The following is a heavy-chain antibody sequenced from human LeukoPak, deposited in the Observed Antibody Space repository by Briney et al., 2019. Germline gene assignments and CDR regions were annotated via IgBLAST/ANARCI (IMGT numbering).Heavy chain of an antibody. J-gene: IGHJ4*02. CDR2: INPNSGVT. CDR1: GYTFTAYS. Sequence: ATVKVSCKASGYTFTAYSLHWVRRAPEQGLEWMGWINPNSGVTNYAQKFQGRVIMTRDTSISTAYMELSRLGSDDTAVYYCARVFSTSTSSLDYWGQGTLVTVSS. CDR3: ARVFSTSTSSLDY. D-gene: IGHD2-2*01. V-gene: IGHV1-2*02.